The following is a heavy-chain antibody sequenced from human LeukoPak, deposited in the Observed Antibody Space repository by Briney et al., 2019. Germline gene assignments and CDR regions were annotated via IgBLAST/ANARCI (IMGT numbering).Heavy chain of an antibody. D-gene: IGHD3-3*01. J-gene: IGHJ4*02. CDR2: INPNSGGT. CDR3: AREYDFWGGFDY. V-gene: IGHV1-2*02. Sequence: EASVKVSCKASGYTFTGYYMHWVRQAPGQGLEWMGWINPNSGGTNYAQKFQGRVTITTDESTSTAYMELSSLRSEDTAVYYCAREYDFWGGFDYWGQGTLVTVSS. CDR1: GYTFTGYY.